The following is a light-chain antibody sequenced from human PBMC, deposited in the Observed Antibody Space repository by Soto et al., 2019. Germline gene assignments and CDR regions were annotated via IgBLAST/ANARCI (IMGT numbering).Light chain of an antibody. Sequence: EIVMTQSPATLSVSPGERATLSCRASQSVSSNLAWHQQKPGQAPRLLIYGASTRATGIPARFSGSGSGTEFTLTISSLQSEDFAVYYCQQYNNWPWTFGQGNKVEIK. J-gene: IGKJ1*01. V-gene: IGKV3-15*01. CDR3: QQYNNWPWT. CDR2: GAS. CDR1: QSVSSN.